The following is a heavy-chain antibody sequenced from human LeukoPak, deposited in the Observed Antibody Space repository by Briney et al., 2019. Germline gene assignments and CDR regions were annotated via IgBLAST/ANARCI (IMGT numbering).Heavy chain of an antibody. V-gene: IGHV1-69*13. D-gene: IGHD5-24*01. J-gene: IGHJ4*02. CDR1: GGTFSSYA. CDR2: IIPIFGTA. CDR3: ARARDGYTKDTALDY. Sequence: GASVKVSCKASGGTFSSYAISWVRQAPGQGLEWMGGIIPIFGTANYAQKFQGRVTITADESTSTAYMELSSLRSEDTAVYYCARARDGYTKDTALDYWGQGTLVTVSS.